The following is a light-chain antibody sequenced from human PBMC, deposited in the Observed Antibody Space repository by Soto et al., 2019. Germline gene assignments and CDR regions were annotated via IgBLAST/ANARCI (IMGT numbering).Light chain of an antibody. CDR3: QQYESYSPT. CDR2: DAS. CDR1: QSIGSW. Sequence: DIQMTQSPSTLSASIGDRVTITCRASQSIGSWLAWYQQKPGKAPKFLIYDASSLEAGVPSRFSGSGSGTEFTLTISSLQPDDFATYYCQQYESYSPTFGQGNKVDIK. V-gene: IGKV1-5*01. J-gene: IGKJ1*01.